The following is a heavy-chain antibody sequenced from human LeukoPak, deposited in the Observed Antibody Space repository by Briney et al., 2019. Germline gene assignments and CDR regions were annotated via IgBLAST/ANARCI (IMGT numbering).Heavy chain of an antibody. Sequence: GGSLRLSCAASGFTFSSYAMSWVRQAPGKGLEWVSAISGSGGSTYYADSVKGRFNLSRDNSKNTLSLQMNSLRVKDTAVYYCAKGRGYCSGGSCYTDYWGQGALVTVSS. V-gene: IGHV3-23*01. CDR3: AKGRGYCSGGSCYTDY. CDR2: ISGSGGST. CDR1: GFTFSSYA. D-gene: IGHD2-15*01. J-gene: IGHJ4*02.